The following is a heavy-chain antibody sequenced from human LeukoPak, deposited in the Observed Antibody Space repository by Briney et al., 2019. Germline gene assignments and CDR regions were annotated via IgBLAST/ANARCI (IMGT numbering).Heavy chain of an antibody. J-gene: IGHJ4*02. CDR2: IYTSGST. CDR3: ARGGEGATDY. D-gene: IGHD1-26*01. V-gene: IGHV4-61*02. CDR1: GGSFSSGSYY. Sequence: PSETLSLTCTVSGGSFSSGSYYWSWIRQPAGKGLEWIGRIYTSGSTNYNPSLKSRVSISVDTSKNQFSVKLGSVTAADTAVYYCARGGEGATDYWGQGTLVTVSS.